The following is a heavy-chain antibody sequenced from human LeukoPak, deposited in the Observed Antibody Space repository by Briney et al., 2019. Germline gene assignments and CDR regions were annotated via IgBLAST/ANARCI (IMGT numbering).Heavy chain of an antibody. D-gene: IGHD3-22*01. V-gene: IGHV4-4*07. J-gene: IGHJ3*02. CDR2: IYTSGST. CDR1: GVPISSDY. CDR3: ASGFYDSSGPSDAFDI. Sequence: SETLSLTCTVSGVPISSDYWNWIRQPAGKGLEWIGRIYTSGSTNYNPSLKSRVTMSVDTSKNEISLKLTSMTAADTAVYYCASGFYDSSGPSDAFDIWGQGTMVTVSS.